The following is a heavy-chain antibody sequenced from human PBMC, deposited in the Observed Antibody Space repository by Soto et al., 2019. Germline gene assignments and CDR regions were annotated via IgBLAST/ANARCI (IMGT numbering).Heavy chain of an antibody. CDR1: VGSISSSSYY. Sequence: QLQLQESGPGLVKPSETLSLTCTVSVGSISSSSYYWGWIRQPPGKGLEWIGSIYYSGSTYYIPSLKSRVTMSVDKSKNQFSLKLSSLTAADTAVYYCARLSLGYDTDDWGQGTLGTVSS. V-gene: IGHV4-39*01. CDR2: IYYSGST. CDR3: ARLSLGYDTDD. D-gene: IGHD3-22*01. J-gene: IGHJ4*02.